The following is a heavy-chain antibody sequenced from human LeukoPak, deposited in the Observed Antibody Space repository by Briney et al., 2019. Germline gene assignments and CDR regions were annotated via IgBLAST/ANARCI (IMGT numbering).Heavy chain of an antibody. CDR2: ISAYNGNT. V-gene: IGHV1-18*01. CDR1: GYTFTSYG. J-gene: IGHJ4*02. CDR3: ARGPGEAAPEKWGAFDS. D-gene: IGHD6-6*01. Sequence: ASVKVSCKASGYTFTSYGISWVRQAPGQGLEWMGWISAYNGNTNYAQKLQGRVTMTTDTSTSTAYMELRSLRSDDTAVYYCARGPGEAAPEKWGAFDSWGQGILVTVSS.